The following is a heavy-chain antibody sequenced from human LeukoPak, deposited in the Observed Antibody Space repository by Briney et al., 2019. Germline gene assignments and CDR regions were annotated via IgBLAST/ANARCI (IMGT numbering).Heavy chain of an antibody. CDR3: ARDSPYSSSWYCDY. V-gene: IGHV3-9*01. CDR1: GFTFDDYA. D-gene: IGHD6-13*01. J-gene: IGHJ4*02. CDR2: ISWNSGSI. Sequence: GGSLRLSCAASGFTFDDYAMHWVRQAPGKGLEWVSGISWNSGSIGYADSVKGRFTISRDNAKNSLYLQMNSLRSDDTAVYYCARDSPYSSSWYCDYWGQGTLVTVSS.